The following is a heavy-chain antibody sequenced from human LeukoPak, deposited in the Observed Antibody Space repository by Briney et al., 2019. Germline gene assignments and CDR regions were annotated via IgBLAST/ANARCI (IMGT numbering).Heavy chain of an antibody. Sequence: PGGSLRLSCAASGFTFSSYAMSWVRQAPGKGLEWVSAISGRGGRTYYADSVKGRFTISRDNSKNTLYLQMSSLRAEDTAVYYCAKPRMQLWSDAFDIWGQGTMVTVSS. CDR3: AKPRMQLWSDAFDI. D-gene: IGHD5-18*01. CDR2: ISGRGGRT. CDR1: GFTFSSYA. V-gene: IGHV3-23*01. J-gene: IGHJ3*02.